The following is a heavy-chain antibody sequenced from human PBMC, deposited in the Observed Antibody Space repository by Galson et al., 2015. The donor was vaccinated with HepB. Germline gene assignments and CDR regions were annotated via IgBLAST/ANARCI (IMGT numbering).Heavy chain of an antibody. Sequence: SLRLSCAASGFSFSNAWMIWVRQAPGKGLEWVAVIWYDGSNKYYGDSVKGRFTISRDNSKNTLYLQMNSLRAEDTAVYYCARGKWELLRPYYGMDVWGQGTTVTVSS. CDR2: IWYDGSNK. J-gene: IGHJ6*02. D-gene: IGHD1-26*01. CDR1: GFSFSNAW. CDR3: ARGKWELLRPYYGMDV. V-gene: IGHV3-33*08.